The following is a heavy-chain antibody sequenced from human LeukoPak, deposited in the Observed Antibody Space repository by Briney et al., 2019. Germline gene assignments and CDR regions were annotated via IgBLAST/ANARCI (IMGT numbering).Heavy chain of an antibody. CDR2: IRGDGVTT. Sequence: GGSLRLACAASGFTFSSHGMNWVRQAPGKGLEWVSGIRGDGVTTYYADSVKGRFTISRDNSKNTLYLQMNSLRAEDTAVYYCANDQATTVTNWGQGTLVTVSS. J-gene: IGHJ4*02. V-gene: IGHV3-23*01. D-gene: IGHD4-17*01. CDR1: GFTFSSHG. CDR3: ANDQATTVTN.